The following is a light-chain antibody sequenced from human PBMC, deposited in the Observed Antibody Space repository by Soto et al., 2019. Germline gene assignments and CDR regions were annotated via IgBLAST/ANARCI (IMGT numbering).Light chain of an antibody. J-gene: IGLJ1*01. V-gene: IGLV2-14*01. CDR1: SGDVGGYDY. Sequence: QSVLTQPASVSGSPGQSIAISCTGTSGDVGGYDYVSWYQQHPDKAPKLMIYEVTKRPSWVSNRLSGSKSGNTASLTISGLQPEDEADYYCSSHTSGSTRVFGSGTKLTVL. CDR2: EVT. CDR3: SSHTSGSTRV.